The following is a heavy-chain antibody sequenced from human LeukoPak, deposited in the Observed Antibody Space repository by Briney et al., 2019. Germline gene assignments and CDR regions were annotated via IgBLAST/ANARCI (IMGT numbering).Heavy chain of an antibody. CDR2: IIGSSGTT. CDR1: GFTFGDYA. V-gene: IGHV3-23*01. D-gene: IGHD5-12*01. Sequence: GGSLRLSCTASGFTFGDYAMSWVRQAPGKGLEWVSLIIGSSGTTFYADSVKGRFTISRDKSKSTLYLQMNSLRAEDTAVYYCAKGAYDYIEIAYFDYWGQGSLVTVSS. J-gene: IGHJ4*02. CDR3: AKGAYDYIEIAYFDY.